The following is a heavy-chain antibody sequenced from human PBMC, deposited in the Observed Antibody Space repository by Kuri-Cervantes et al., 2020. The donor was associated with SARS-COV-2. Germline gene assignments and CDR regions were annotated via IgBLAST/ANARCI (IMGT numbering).Heavy chain of an antibody. CDR3: ARDVYAHFDY. D-gene: IGHD1-14*01. V-gene: IGHV4-39*07. Sequence: ESLKISCTVSGGSISSSSYYWGWIRQPPGKGLEWIGSIYYSGSTYYNPSLKSRVTISVDTSKNQFSLKLSSVTAADTTVYYCARDVYAHFDYWGQGTLVTVSS. CDR1: GGSISSSSYY. CDR2: IYYSGST. J-gene: IGHJ4*02.